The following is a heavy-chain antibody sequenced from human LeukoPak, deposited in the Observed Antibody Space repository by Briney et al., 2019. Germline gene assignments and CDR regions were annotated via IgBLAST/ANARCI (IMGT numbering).Heavy chain of an antibody. J-gene: IGHJ4*02. CDR3: ARRSSRVRGVISPFDY. CDR1: GCSISSSSYY. V-gene: IGHV4-39*01. D-gene: IGHD3-10*01. CDR2: IYYSGSI. Sequence: KPSETLSLTCTVSGCSISSSSYYWGWIRQPPGKGLEWIGSIYYSGSIYYHPSLKSRVTISVDTSKNQSSLKLSSVTAADTAVYYCARRSSRVRGVISPFDYWGQGTLVPVSS.